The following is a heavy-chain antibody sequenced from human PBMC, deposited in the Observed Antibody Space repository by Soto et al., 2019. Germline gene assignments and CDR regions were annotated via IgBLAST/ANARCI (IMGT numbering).Heavy chain of an antibody. CDR3: ARQGMVRDYGMDV. CDR1: GGSISSSSYY. Sequence: PSETLSLTCTVSGGSISSSSYYWGWIRQPPGKGLEWIGSIYYSGSTYYNPSLKSRVTISVDTSKNQFSLKLSSVTAADTAVYYCARQGMVRDYGMDVWGQGTTVTVSS. J-gene: IGHJ6*02. V-gene: IGHV4-39*01. D-gene: IGHD3-10*01. CDR2: IYYSGST.